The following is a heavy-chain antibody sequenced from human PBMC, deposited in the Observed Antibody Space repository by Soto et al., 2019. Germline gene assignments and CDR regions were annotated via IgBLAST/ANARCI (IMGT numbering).Heavy chain of an antibody. V-gene: IGHV1-2*02. CDR1: GDTLTNSY. CDR3: ARMVVPTTYFES. Sequence: ASVKVSCTASGDTLTNSYLHWVRQAPGQRLEWLGCINPNNGDTNYAQKFRGRVTMTRGTSINIVYMELISLTSDDTAVYVCARMVVPTTYFESWGQGTPVSVSS. D-gene: IGHD3-22*01. CDR2: INPNNGDT. J-gene: IGHJ4*02.